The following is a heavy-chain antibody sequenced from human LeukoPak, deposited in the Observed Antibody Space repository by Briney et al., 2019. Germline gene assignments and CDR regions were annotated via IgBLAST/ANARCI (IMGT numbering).Heavy chain of an antibody. D-gene: IGHD6-13*01. CDR3: ARDRVAAAAHNWFDP. CDR2: ISSSGSTI. J-gene: IGHJ5*02. Sequence: GGSLRLSCAASGFTFSDYYMSWIRQAPGKGLEWVSYISSSGSTIYYADSVKGRFTISRDNAKNSLYLQMNSLRAEDTAVYYCARDRVAAAAHNWFDPWGQGTLVTVSS. CDR1: GFTFSDYY. V-gene: IGHV3-11*01.